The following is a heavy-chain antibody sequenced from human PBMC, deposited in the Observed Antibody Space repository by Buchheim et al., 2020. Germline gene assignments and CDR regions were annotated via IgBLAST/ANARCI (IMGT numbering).Heavy chain of an antibody. CDR2: INQDGSQR. CDR1: GFTFSAYW. J-gene: IGHJ4*02. Sequence: EVQLVESGGGLVQPGGSLRLSCAASGFTFSAYWMTWVRQAPGKGLEWVANINQDGSQRNYVDSVKGRFTISRDNAKNSLYLQKNSLRAEDTALYYCADPPSNYWGQGTL. CDR3: ADPPSNY. V-gene: IGHV3-7*01.